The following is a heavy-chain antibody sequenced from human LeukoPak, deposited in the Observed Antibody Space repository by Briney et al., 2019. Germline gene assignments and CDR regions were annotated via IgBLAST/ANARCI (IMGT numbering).Heavy chain of an antibody. J-gene: IGHJ5*02. Sequence: SETLSLTCAVSGYSLSSGYYWGWIRQPPGKGLGWIGSIYHSGASCSSSSLKSRLSMSVDTSKNQYSLRLSSVTAADTAVYYCARLLGSLSGFDPWGQGALVTVSS. V-gene: IGHV4-38-2*01. CDR1: GYSLSSGYY. CDR2: IYHSGAS. D-gene: IGHD5-12*01. CDR3: ARLLGSLSGFDP.